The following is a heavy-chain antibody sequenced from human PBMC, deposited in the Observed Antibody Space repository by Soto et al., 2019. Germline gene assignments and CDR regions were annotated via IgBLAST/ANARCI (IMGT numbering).Heavy chain of an antibody. CDR2: MNPNSGNT. CDR3: ARIKPTTIAVADY. D-gene: IGHD6-19*01. Sequence: ASVKVSCKASGYTFTSYDINWVRQATGQGLEWMGWMNPNSGNTGYAQKFQGRVTMTRNTSISTAYMELSSLRSEDTAVYYCARIKPTTIAVADYWGQGTLGTLSS. J-gene: IGHJ4*02. V-gene: IGHV1-8*01. CDR1: GYTFTSYD.